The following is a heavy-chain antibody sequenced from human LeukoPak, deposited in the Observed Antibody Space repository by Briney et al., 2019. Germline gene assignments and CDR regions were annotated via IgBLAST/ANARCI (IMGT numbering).Heavy chain of an antibody. J-gene: IGHJ4*02. Sequence: PGGSLRLSCSASGFTFGIYEMTWVRQAPGKGLEWISYISNSGSAIYYADSMKGRFTISRDNTKNSLYLEMNSLRAEDTAVYFCARNGGSYPFFDYWGQGTMVTVSS. CDR3: ARNGGSYPFFDY. CDR2: ISNSGSAI. V-gene: IGHV3-48*03. CDR1: GFTFGIYE. D-gene: IGHD1-26*01.